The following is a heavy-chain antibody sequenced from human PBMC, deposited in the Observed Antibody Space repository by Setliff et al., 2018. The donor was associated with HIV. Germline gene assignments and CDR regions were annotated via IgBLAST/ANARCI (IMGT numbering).Heavy chain of an antibody. CDR1: GYTFTSYA. Sequence: ASVKVSCKASGYTFTSYAMNWVRQAPGQGLEWMGWINTNTGNPTYAQGFTGRFVFSLDTSVSTAYLQICSLTAEDTAVYYCTRHSTDPWSLLDYWGQGTLVTVSS. CDR3: TRHSTDPWSLLDY. CDR2: INTNTGNP. D-gene: IGHD4-4*01. V-gene: IGHV7-4-1*01. J-gene: IGHJ4*02.